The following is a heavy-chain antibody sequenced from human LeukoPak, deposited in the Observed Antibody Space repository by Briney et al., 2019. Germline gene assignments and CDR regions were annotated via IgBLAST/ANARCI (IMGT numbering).Heavy chain of an antibody. Sequence: SETLSLTCAVSGYSISSGYYWGWIRQPPGKGLEWIGSIYHSGTTYYNPSLKSRVTISVDTSKNQFSLKLSSVTAADTAVYYCARRTMVATVGYWGQGTLVTVSS. CDR2: IYHSGTT. J-gene: IGHJ4*02. CDR1: GYSISSGYY. CDR3: ARRTMVATVGY. V-gene: IGHV4-38-2*01. D-gene: IGHD5-12*01.